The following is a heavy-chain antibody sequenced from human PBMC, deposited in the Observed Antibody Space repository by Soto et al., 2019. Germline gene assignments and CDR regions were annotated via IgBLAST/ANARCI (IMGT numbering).Heavy chain of an antibody. CDR2: IYPGDSDT. D-gene: IGHD6-19*01. Sequence: PGESLKISCQGSGYSFTSYWIAWVRQMPGKGLECMGIIYPGDSDTRYSPSFQGQVTISADKSSAYLQWNSLEASDTAMYYCARWYSSGLYYLDYWGQGTLVNVSS. J-gene: IGHJ4*02. CDR1: GYSFTSYW. V-gene: IGHV5-51*01. CDR3: ARWYSSGLYYLDY.